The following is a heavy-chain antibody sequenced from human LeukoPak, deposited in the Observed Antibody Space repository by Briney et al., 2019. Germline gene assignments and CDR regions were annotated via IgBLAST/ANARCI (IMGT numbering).Heavy chain of an antibody. Sequence: PSETLSLTCAVYGGSFSGYYWSWIRQPPGKGLEWIGEINHSGSTNYNPSLKRRVTISVDTSKNQFSLKLSSVTAADTAVYYCAREPAYYYDSSGPPANSDYWGQGTLVTVSS. CDR3: AREPAYYYDSSGPPANSDY. D-gene: IGHD3-22*01. V-gene: IGHV4-34*01. CDR1: GGSFSGYY. CDR2: INHSGST. J-gene: IGHJ4*02.